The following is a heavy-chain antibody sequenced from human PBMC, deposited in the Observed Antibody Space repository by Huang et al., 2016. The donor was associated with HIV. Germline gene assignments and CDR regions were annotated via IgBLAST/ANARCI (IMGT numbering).Heavy chain of an antibody. V-gene: IGHV7-4-1*02. D-gene: IGHD3-22*01. CDR3: ARDYYDSRGYDIHAVVDY. CDR1: GYTFTRYA. Sequence: QVQLVQSGSELRKPGASVKVSCQASGYTFTRYAMNWVRQAPGQGLEWMGWIKNNTGNPTYAHAFKGRFVLSLDTSVSTAYLQISSLEAEDTAVYYCARDYYDSRGYDIHAVVDYWGQGTLVTVSS. J-gene: IGHJ4*02. CDR2: IKNNTGNP.